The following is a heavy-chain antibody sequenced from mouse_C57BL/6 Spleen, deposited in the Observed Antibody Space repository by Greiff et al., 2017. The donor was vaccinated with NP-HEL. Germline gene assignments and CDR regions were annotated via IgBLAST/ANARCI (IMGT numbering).Heavy chain of an antibody. D-gene: IGHD3-2*02. CDR1: GFTFSSYG. Sequence: EVQVVESGGDLVKPGGSLKLSCAASGFTFSSYGMSWVRQTPDKRLEWVATISSGGSYTYYPDSVKGRFTISRDNAKNTLYLQMSSLKSEDTAMYYCARHADSSGWFAYWGQGTLVTVSA. J-gene: IGHJ3*01. CDR3: ARHADSSGWFAY. V-gene: IGHV5-6*01. CDR2: ISSGGSYT.